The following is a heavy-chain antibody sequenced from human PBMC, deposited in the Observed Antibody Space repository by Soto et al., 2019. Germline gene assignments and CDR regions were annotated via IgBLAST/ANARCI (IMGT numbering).Heavy chain of an antibody. D-gene: IGHD4-17*01. CDR2: INPDGSAK. CDR1: GFTVSSKY. Sequence: PGGSLRLSCAASGFTVSSKYMSWVRQAPGKGLEWVANINPDGSAKYYVDSARGRFTISRDNAKNSLYLQMDSLTAEDTALFYCARSGAMATVTDYWGQGTLVTVSS. CDR3: ARSGAMATVTDY. J-gene: IGHJ4*02. V-gene: IGHV3-7*01.